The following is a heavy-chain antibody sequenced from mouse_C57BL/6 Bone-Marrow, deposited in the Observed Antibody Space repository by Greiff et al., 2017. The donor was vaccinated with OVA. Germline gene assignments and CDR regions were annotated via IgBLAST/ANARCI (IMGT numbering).Heavy chain of an antibody. Sequence: VHLVESGAELVKPGASVKISCKASGYAFSSYWMNWVKQRPGKGLEWIGQIYPGDGDTNYNGKFKGKATLTADKSSSTAYMQLSSLTSEDSAVYFCARGGFITTVVATDYFDYWGQGTTLTVSS. J-gene: IGHJ2*01. CDR1: GYAFSSYW. CDR3: ARGGFITTVVATDYFDY. V-gene: IGHV1-80*01. D-gene: IGHD1-1*01. CDR2: IYPGDGDT.